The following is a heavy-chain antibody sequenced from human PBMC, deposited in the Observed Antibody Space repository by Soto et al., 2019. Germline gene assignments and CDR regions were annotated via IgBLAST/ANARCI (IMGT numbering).Heavy chain of an antibody. J-gene: IGHJ5*02. CDR3: ARVEGYYDSSGYNWFDP. Sequence: QVQLQESGPGLVKPSQTLSLTCTVSGGSISSGDYCWTWIRQPPGKGLEWIGYIYYSGSTHYNPSLKSRLTISLDTSKNQFSLKLSSVTAADTAVYYCARVEGYYDSSGYNWFDPWGQGTLVTVSS. CDR2: IYYSGST. D-gene: IGHD3-22*01. V-gene: IGHV4-30-4*01. CDR1: GGSISSGDYC.